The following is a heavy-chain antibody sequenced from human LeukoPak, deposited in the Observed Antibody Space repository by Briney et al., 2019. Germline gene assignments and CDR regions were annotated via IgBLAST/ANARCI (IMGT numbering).Heavy chain of an antibody. CDR3: ARSRAPYYFDY. D-gene: IGHD1-26*01. CDR1: GGSISSYY. CDR2: VYYSGST. Sequence: SETLSLTCTVSGGSISSYYWSWIRQPPGKGLEWIGYVYYSGSTNYNPSLKSRVTISVGTSKNQFSLKLSSVTAADTAVYYCARSRAPYYFDYWGQGTLVTVSS. J-gene: IGHJ4*02. V-gene: IGHV4-59*01.